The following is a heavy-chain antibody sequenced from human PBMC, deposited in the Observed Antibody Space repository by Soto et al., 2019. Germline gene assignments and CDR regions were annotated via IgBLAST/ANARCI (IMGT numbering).Heavy chain of an antibody. CDR3: ARVVVVVVAATGYYFDY. CDR1: GFTFSTYW. CDR2: MKQDGSET. D-gene: IGHD2-15*01. Sequence: GGSLRLSCAASGFTFSTYWMSWVRQAPGKGLEWVANMKQDGSETYYVDSVKGRFTISRDNAKNSLFLQMNSLRAEDTAVYYCARVVVVVVAATGYYFDYWGQGTLVTVSS. J-gene: IGHJ4*02. V-gene: IGHV3-7*05.